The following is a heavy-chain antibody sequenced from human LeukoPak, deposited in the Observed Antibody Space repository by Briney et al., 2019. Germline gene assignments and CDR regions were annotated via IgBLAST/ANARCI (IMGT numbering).Heavy chain of an antibody. J-gene: IGHJ4*02. CDR2: INWNGGKT. D-gene: IGHD6-19*01. V-gene: IGHV3-20*01. CDR1: GFIFHDYG. CDR3: ARDFGARGWFDF. Sequence: GGPLTLSCEASGFIFHDYGMNWLRQVPGKGLDWVAGINWNGGKTGYADFVQGRFTISRDTVKKSVYLQMNSLRPEDTAVYHCARDFGARGWFDFWGQGTLVTVSS.